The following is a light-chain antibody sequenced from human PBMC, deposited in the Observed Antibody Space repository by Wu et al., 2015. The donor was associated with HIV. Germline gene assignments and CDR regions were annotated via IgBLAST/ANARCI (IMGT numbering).Light chain of an antibody. V-gene: IGKV1-13*02. J-gene: IGKJ4*01. CDR3: QQAEVFPLT. CDR2: DAS. Sequence: AVQLTQSPASLSAVVGDRVTITCRASPAIGTAFAWYQQKPGTPPNLLIYDASKLQRGVPSRFSGSGSGTEFTLTISSVQPEDFATYYCQQAEVFPLTFGGGTKVEIK. CDR1: PAIGTA.